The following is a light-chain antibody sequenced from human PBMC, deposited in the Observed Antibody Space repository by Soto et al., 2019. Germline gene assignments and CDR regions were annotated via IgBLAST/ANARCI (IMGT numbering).Light chain of an antibody. Sequence: EIVLTQSPGTLSLSPGERATLSCRASQSVSSSYLAWYQQKPGQAPRLLIYGASSRATGIPDGFSGSGSGTDFTLTISRLEPADFAVYYCQQYGSSQWTFGQRTKVEIK. CDR3: QQYGSSQWT. J-gene: IGKJ1*01. V-gene: IGKV3-20*01. CDR1: QSVSSSY. CDR2: GAS.